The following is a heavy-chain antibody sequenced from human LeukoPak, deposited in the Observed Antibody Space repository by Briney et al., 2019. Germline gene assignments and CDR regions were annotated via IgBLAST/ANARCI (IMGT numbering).Heavy chain of an antibody. CDR3: ARVGDYDFWSGYYTNWFDP. V-gene: IGHV1-2*02. CDR2: INPNSGGT. Sequence: ASVKVSCKASGYTFTGYYMHWVRQAPGQGLEWMGWINPNSGGTNYAQKFQGRVTMTRDTSISTAYMELSRLRSDDTAVYYCARVGDYDFWSGYYTNWFDPRGQGTLVTVSS. CDR1: GYTFTGYY. J-gene: IGHJ5*02. D-gene: IGHD3-3*01.